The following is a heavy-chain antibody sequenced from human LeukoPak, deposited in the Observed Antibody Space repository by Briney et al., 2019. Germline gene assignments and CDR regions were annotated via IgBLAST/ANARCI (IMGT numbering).Heavy chain of an antibody. CDR1: GYTFTSYG. Sequence: ASVKVSCKASGYTFTSYGISRVRQAPGQGLEWMGWISAYNGNTNYAQKLQGRVTMTTDTSTSTAYMELRSLRSDDTAVYYCARVITMVRGVITNPLGYYYYMDVWGKGTTVTVSS. CDR2: ISAYNGNT. J-gene: IGHJ6*03. D-gene: IGHD3-10*01. V-gene: IGHV1-18*01. CDR3: ARVITMVRGVITNPLGYYYYMDV.